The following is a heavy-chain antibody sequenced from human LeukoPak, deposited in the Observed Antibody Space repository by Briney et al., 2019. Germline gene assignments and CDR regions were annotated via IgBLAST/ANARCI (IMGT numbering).Heavy chain of an antibody. CDR3: ATTRLVLGGYYYYGMDV. J-gene: IGHJ6*02. CDR1: GGSISSSSYY. Sequence: SETLSLTCTVSGGSISSSSYYWGWIRQPPGKGLEWIGSIYYSGSTNYNPSLKSRVTISVDTSKNQFSLKLSSVTAADTAVYYCATTRLVLGGYYYYGMDVWGQGTTVTVSS. V-gene: IGHV4-39*07. CDR2: IYYSGST. D-gene: IGHD6-19*01.